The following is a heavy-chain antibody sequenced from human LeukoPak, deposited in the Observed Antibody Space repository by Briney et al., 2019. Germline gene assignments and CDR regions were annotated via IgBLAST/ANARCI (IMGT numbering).Heavy chain of an antibody. V-gene: IGHV3-23*01. CDR3: AGSPTVDAAFDI. CDR2: ISGSGGST. J-gene: IGHJ3*02. D-gene: IGHD4-23*01. Sequence: PGGSLRLSCAASGFTFSSYAMSWVRQAPGKGLEWVSSISGSGGSTYYADSVRGRFTASRDNSRNTLALQMNSLRAEDTAVYYCAGSPTVDAAFDIWGQGTMVTVSS. CDR1: GFTFSSYA.